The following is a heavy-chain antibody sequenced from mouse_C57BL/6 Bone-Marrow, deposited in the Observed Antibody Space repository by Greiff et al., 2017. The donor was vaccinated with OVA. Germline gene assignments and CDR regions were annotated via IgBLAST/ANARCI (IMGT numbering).Heavy chain of an antibody. V-gene: IGHV5-4*01. CDR1: GFTSSSNA. CDR3: ARDEAGFFDY. CDR2: ISDGGSYT. D-gene: IGHD3-2*02. J-gene: IGHJ2*01. Sequence: EVKRVEFGGGLVKLGGSLKLSFAASGFTSSSNAWSWVRQTPEKRLEWVATISDGGSYTYYPDNVKGRFTISRDNAKNNLYLQMSHLKSEDTAMYYCARDEAGFFDYWGQGTTLTVSS.